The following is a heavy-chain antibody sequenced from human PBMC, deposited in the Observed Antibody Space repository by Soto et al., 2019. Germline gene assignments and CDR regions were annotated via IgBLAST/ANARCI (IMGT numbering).Heavy chain of an antibody. J-gene: IGHJ6*02. V-gene: IGHV4-39*01. CDR2: IYYSGST. Sequence: PSETLSLTCTVSGGSISSSSYYWGWIRRPPGKGLEWIGSIYYSGSTYYNPSLKSRVTISVDTSKNQFSLKLSSVTAADTAVYYCARHYWSGFFPYYYYGMDVWGQGTTVTVSS. CDR3: ARHYWSGFFPYYYYGMDV. D-gene: IGHD3-3*01. CDR1: GGSISSSSYY.